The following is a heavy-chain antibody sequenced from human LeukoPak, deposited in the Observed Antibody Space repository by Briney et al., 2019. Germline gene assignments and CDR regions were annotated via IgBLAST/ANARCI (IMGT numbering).Heavy chain of an antibody. CDR2: IYSGGTT. V-gene: IGHV3-53*01. Sequence: PGGSLRLSCAASGFTVSSSYMSWVRQAPGKGLEWVSVIYSGGTTYYADSVKGRFTISRDNSKNTLYLQMNSLRAEDTAVYYCARTHYGSGADYWGQGTLATVSS. CDR1: GFTVSSSY. CDR3: ARTHYGSGADY. J-gene: IGHJ4*02. D-gene: IGHD3-10*01.